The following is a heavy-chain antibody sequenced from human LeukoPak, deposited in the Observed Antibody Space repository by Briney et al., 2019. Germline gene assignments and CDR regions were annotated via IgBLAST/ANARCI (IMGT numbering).Heavy chain of an antibody. J-gene: IGHJ4*02. CDR2: INPNSGGT. V-gene: IGHV1/OR15-1*04. CDR1: GYIFTDYY. Sequence: ASVKVSCKASGYIFTDYYMHWVRQAPGQELGWMGRINPNSGGTNYAQKFQGRVTMTRDTSISTAYMELSSLRSEDTAVYYCARASGSYFDYWGQGTLVTVSS. D-gene: IGHD1-26*01. CDR3: ARASGSYFDY.